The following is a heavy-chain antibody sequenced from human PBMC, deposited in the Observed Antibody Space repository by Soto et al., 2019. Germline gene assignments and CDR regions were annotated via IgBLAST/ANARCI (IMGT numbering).Heavy chain of an antibody. V-gene: IGHV4-39*01. J-gene: IGHJ4*02. CDR1: GGSISSSSYY. CDR3: AGHYYDSSGFFTFDD. Sequence: SETLSLTCTVNGGSISSSSYYWGWIRQPPGKGLEGIGSIYYSGSTYYNPSLKSRVTISVDTSKNQFSLKLSSVTAADTAVYYYAGHYYDSSGFFTFDDWGQGNLVTVSS. CDR2: IYYSGST. D-gene: IGHD3-22*01.